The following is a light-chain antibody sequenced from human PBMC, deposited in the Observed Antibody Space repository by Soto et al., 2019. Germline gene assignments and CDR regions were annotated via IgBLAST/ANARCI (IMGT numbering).Light chain of an antibody. V-gene: IGKV3-15*01. CDR1: QSVSSN. Sequence: EIVMTQSPATLSVSPGERATLSCRASQSVSSNLAWYQQKPGQAPRLLIYGASTRATGIPARFSGSGSGTEFTLTISSLQSEDLAVDYCQQYNNWPPYTVGQGTKLEIK. CDR2: GAS. CDR3: QQYNNWPPYT. J-gene: IGKJ2*01.